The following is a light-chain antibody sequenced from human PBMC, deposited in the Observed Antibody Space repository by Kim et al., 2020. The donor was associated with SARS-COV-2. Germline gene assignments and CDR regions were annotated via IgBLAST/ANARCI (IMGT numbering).Light chain of an antibody. CDR3: QQSYSAPFS. J-gene: IGKJ4*01. V-gene: IGKV1-39*01. CDR2: AAS. Sequence: ASMGDRVTITCRASQSISNYLNWYQQKPRKAPSLLIFAASRLQRGVPSRFSGSGSGTDFTLTISSLQPEDFATYYCQQSYSAPFSFGGGTKVDIK. CDR1: QSISNY.